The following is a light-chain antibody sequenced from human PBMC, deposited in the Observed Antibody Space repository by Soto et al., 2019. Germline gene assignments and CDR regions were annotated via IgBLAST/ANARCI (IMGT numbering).Light chain of an antibody. J-gene: IGLJ1*01. CDR2: EVS. CDR1: SSDVGSYNL. V-gene: IGLV2-23*02. Sequence: LTQPASVSGSPGQSITISCTGTSSDVGSYNLVSWYQQHLGKAPKLMIYEVSKRPSGVSNRFSGSKSGNTASLTISGLQAEDEADYYCCSYAGSSTPYVFGTGTKVTVL. CDR3: CSYAGSSTPYV.